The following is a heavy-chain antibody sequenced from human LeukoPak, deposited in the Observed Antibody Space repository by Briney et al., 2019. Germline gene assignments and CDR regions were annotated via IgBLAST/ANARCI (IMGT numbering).Heavy chain of an antibody. J-gene: IGHJ4*02. CDR1: GGSVSSGSYY. CDR2: IYDSGST. D-gene: IGHD6-19*01. CDR3: ARGTGYNSGWYKY. V-gene: IGHV4-61*01. Sequence: SETLSLTCTVSGGSVSSGSYYWSWIRQPPGKGLEWIGYIYDSGSTNYNPSLKSRVTISVDTSKNQFSLKLSSVTAADTAVYYCARGTGYNSGWYKYWGRGTLVTVSS.